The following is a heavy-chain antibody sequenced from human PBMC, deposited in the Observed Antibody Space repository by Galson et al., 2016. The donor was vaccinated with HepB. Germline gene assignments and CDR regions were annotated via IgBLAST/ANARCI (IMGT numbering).Heavy chain of an antibody. CDR3: GKDAIVVVTAPES. V-gene: IGHV3-23*01. J-gene: IGHJ5*02. Sequence: SLRLSCAASGFTFSDYAMHWVRQAPGKGLEWVSGISGSGGSTYYAGSVEGRFTISRDNAKDTLHLQMNSLRAEDTAVYYCGKDAIVVVTAPESWGQGALVSVSS. CDR2: ISGSGGST. D-gene: IGHD2-21*02. CDR1: GFTFSDYA.